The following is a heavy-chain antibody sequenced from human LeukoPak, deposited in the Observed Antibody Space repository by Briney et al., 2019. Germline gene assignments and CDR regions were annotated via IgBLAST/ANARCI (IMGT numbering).Heavy chain of an antibody. V-gene: IGHV4-34*01. CDR2: INHSGST. D-gene: IGHD4-17*01. Sequence: PSETLSLTCAVYGGSFSGYYWSWIRQPPGKGLEWIGEINHSGSTNYNPSLKSRVTISVDTSKNQFSLKLSSVTAADTAVYYCASDGGHHGDYVLPGYWGQGTLVTVSS. CDR3: ASDGGHHGDYVLPGY. J-gene: IGHJ4*02. CDR1: GGSFSGYY.